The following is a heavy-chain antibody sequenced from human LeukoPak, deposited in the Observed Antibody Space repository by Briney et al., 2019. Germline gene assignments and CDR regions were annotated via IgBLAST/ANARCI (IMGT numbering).Heavy chain of an antibody. CDR1: GGSISSYY. J-gene: IGHJ5*02. V-gene: IGHV4-4*09. D-gene: IGHD3-3*01. CDR2: IYTSGSA. Sequence: SQSLSLTCPVPGGSISSYYWSWIRQPPGKGLEWIGYIYTSGSANYNPSLKSRVTISIDTSKNNFSLKLSSVSAADTVVYYCARLGGLEWFWFDPWGQGTLVTVSS. CDR3: ARLGGLEWFWFDP.